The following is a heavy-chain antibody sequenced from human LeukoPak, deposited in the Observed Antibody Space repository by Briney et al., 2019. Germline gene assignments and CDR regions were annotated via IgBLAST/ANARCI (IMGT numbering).Heavy chain of an antibody. CDR2: IYPSGGGT. J-gene: IGHJ5*02. Sequence: ASVKVSFKASGYTFTSYYMHWVRQAPGHGLVWMGIIYPSGGGTSYAQKFQGRVTMTRDTSTSTVYMELSSLTSEDTAVYYCARAYSGYSIDLWGQGTLVTVSS. D-gene: IGHD3-22*01. CDR1: GYTFTSYY. CDR3: ARAYSGYSIDL. V-gene: IGHV1-46*01.